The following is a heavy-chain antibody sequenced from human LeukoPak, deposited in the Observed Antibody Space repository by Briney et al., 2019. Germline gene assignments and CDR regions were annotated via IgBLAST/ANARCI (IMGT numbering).Heavy chain of an antibody. D-gene: IGHD2/OR15-2a*01. CDR2: IYHSGST. J-gene: IGHJ3*02. Sequence: SETLSLTCTVSGGSISSGGYYWSWLRQPPGQGLEWIGYIYHSGSTYYNPSLKSRVTISVDRSKNQFSLKLSSVTAADTAVYYCARAVGTTTISRWAFDIWGQGTMVTVSS. CDR3: ARAVGTTTISRWAFDI. CDR1: GGSISSGGYY. V-gene: IGHV4-30-2*01.